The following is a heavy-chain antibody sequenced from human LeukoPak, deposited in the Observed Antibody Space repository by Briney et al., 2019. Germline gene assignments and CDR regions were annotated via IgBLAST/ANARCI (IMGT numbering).Heavy chain of an antibody. CDR3: AREPRDQYNYGHFDY. V-gene: IGHV3-48*03. Sequence: GGSLRLSCAASGFTFSSYEMNWVRQAPGKGLEWVSYISSSGSTIYYADSVKGRFTISRDNAKNTLYLQMDSLRAEDTAVYYCAREPRDQYNYGHFDYWGQGILVTVSS. CDR2: ISSSGSTI. D-gene: IGHD5-18*01. J-gene: IGHJ4*02. CDR1: GFTFSSYE.